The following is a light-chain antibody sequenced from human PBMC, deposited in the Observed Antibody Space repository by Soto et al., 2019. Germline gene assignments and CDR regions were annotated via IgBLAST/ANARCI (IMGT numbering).Light chain of an antibody. J-gene: IGKJ2*01. CDR3: QQYNSYSKYT. Sequence: DIQMTQSPSTLSASVGDRVTITCRASQSISSWLAWCQQKPGKAPKLLIYKASSLESGVPSRFSGSGSGTEFTLTISSLQPDDFATYYCQQYNSYSKYTFGQGTKVDIK. CDR2: KAS. CDR1: QSISSW. V-gene: IGKV1-5*03.